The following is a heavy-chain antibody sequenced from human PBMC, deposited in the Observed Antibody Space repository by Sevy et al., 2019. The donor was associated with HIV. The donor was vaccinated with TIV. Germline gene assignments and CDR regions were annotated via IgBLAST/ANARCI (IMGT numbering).Heavy chain of an antibody. CDR2: ISSSGSTI. CDR3: ARGGNCGGDCYQYNWFAP. CDR1: GFTFSSYE. V-gene: IGHV3-48*03. Sequence: GESLKISCAASGFTFSSYEMNWVRQAPGKGLEWVSYISSSGSTIYYADSVKGRFTISRDNAKNSLYLQMNSLRAEDTAVYYCARGGNCGGDCYQYNWFAPWGQGTLVTVSS. J-gene: IGHJ5*02. D-gene: IGHD2-21*02.